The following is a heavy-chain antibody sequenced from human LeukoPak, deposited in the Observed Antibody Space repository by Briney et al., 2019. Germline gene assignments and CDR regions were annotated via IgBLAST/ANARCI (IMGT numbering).Heavy chain of an antibody. CDR3: ARHVAASVWFDP. Sequence: ASVKLSCTASGYTFTGYHLHWVRQAPGQGLEWMGWINPNNGVTYYAQTFQGRVTMTRDTSISTAYMEVSRLRSGDTAIYYCARHVAASVWFDPWGQGTLVSVSS. V-gene: IGHV1-2*02. J-gene: IGHJ5*02. CDR2: INPNNGVT. CDR1: GYTFTGYH. D-gene: IGHD2-21*01.